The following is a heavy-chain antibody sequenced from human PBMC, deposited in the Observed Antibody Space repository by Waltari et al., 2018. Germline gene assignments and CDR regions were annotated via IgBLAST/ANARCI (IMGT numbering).Heavy chain of an antibody. Sequence: QVQLQESGPGLVKPSETLSLTCTVSGGAISSYYWSWIRQPPGKGLEWIGYIYYSGSTNYNPSLKSRVTISVDTSKNQFSLKLSSVTAADTAVYYCARESGEMATFDYWGQGTLVTVSS. CDR2: IYYSGST. J-gene: IGHJ4*02. V-gene: IGHV4-59*01. CDR1: GGAISSYY. D-gene: IGHD5-12*01. CDR3: ARESGEMATFDY.